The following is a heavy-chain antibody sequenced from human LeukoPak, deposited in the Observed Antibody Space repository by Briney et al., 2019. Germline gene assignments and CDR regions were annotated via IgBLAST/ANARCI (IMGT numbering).Heavy chain of an antibody. V-gene: IGHV3-7*01. J-gene: IGHJ4*02. Sequence: GGSLRLSCAASGFTFSSYWMSWVRQAPGKGLEWVANIKQDGREKYYVDSVKGRFTISRDNAKNSLYLQMNSLRAEDTAVYYCARVSSYSGYDYEYYFDYWGQGTLVTVSS. CDR2: IKQDGREK. D-gene: IGHD5-12*01. CDR1: GFTFSSYW. CDR3: ARVSSYSGYDYEYYFDY.